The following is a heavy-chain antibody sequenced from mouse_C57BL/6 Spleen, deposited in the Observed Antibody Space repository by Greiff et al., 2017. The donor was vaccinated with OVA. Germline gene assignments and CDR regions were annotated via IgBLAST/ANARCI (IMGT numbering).Heavy chain of an antibody. CDR3: ASYYYGSSPCFDY. D-gene: IGHD1-1*01. CDR1: GYAFSSSW. V-gene: IGHV1-82*01. J-gene: IGHJ2*01. CDR2: IYPGDGDT. Sequence: VKLVESGPELVKPGASVKISCKASGYAFSSSWMNWVKQRPGKGLEWIGRIYPGDGDTNYNGKFKGKATLTADKSSSTAYMQLSSLTSEDSAVYFCASYYYGSSPCFDYWGQGTTLTVSS.